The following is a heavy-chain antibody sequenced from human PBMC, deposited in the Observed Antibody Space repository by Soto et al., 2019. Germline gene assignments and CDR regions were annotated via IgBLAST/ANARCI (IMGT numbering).Heavy chain of an antibody. CDR1: GGSINNYY. CDR2: IYYSGST. J-gene: IGHJ4*02. Sequence: QVQLRESGPGLVKPSETLSLTCTVSGGSINNYYWSWIRQPPGKGLEWIGYIYYSGSTNYNPSLXSXAXIXXDTSKNQFSLKLSSVTAADTAVYYCARRYGGNFDYWGQGTLVTVSS. CDR3: ARRYGGNFDY. V-gene: IGHV4-59*03. D-gene: IGHD1-26*01.